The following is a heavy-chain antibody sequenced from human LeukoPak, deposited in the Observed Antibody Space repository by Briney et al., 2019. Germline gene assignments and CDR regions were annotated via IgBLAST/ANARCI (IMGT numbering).Heavy chain of an antibody. CDR3: ARDHGDYAFDY. D-gene: IGHD4-17*01. CDR2: INSDGSST. J-gene: IGHJ4*02. V-gene: IGHV3-74*01. Sequence: GGSLRPSCAASGFTFSSYWMHWVRQAPGKGLVWVSRINSDGSSTSYADSVKGRFTISRDNAKNTLYLQMNSLRAEATAVYYCARDHGDYAFDYWGQGTLVTVSS. CDR1: GFTFSSYW.